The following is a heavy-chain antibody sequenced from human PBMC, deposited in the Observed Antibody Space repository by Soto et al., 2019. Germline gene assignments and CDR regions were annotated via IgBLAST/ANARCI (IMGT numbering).Heavy chain of an antibody. CDR3: ARRRAAAAPWDY. CDR2: IYYSGST. V-gene: IGHV4-39*01. CDR1: GGSISSSSYY. Sequence: LSLTCTVSGGSISSSSYYWGWIRQPPGKGLEWIGSIYYSGSTYYNPSLKSRVTISVDTSKNQFSLKLSSVTAADTAVYYCARRRAAAAPWDYWGQGTLVTVSS. D-gene: IGHD6-13*01. J-gene: IGHJ4*02.